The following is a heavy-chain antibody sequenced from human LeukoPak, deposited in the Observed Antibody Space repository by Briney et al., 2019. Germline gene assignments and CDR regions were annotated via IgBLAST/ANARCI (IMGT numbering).Heavy chain of an antibody. J-gene: IGHJ6*03. Sequence: PGGSLRLSCAASGFTFSNYAMHWARQAPGKGLGWVALISYDGSNKYYADSVKGRFTISRDNSKNTLYLQMNSLRAEDTAVYYCARHPGPPNYDYYYMGVWGKGTTVTVSS. D-gene: IGHD1-1*01. CDR3: ARHPGPPNYDYYYMGV. V-gene: IGHV3-30*04. CDR2: ISYDGSNK. CDR1: GFTFSNYA.